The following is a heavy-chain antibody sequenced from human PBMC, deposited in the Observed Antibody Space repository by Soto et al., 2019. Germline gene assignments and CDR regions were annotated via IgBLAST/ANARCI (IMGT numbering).Heavy chain of an antibody. V-gene: IGHV4-31*03. Sequence: LSLTCTVSSGSITSVNSYWSWIRQFPGKGLEWIGYIYYSGSSYYNPSLKGRVTISEDASKKQFSLKLNSVTAADTAVYYCARGSSGWSSIRLDDWGQGTLVTVSS. CDR2: IYYSGSS. J-gene: IGHJ4*02. CDR3: ARGSSGWSSIRLDD. CDR1: SGSITSVNSY. D-gene: IGHD6-19*01.